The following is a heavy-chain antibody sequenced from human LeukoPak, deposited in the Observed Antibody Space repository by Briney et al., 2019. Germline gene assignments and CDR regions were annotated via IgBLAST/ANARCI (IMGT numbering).Heavy chain of an antibody. Sequence: PSETLSLTCAVYGGSFSGYYWSWIRQPPGKGLEWIGSIYYSGSTNYNPSLKSRVTISVDTSKNQVSLKLSSVTAADTAVYYCAREDYSNGDFDYWGQGTLVTVSS. V-gene: IGHV4-34*11. CDR2: IYYSGST. CDR3: AREDYSNGDFDY. J-gene: IGHJ4*02. CDR1: GGSFSGYY. D-gene: IGHD4-11*01.